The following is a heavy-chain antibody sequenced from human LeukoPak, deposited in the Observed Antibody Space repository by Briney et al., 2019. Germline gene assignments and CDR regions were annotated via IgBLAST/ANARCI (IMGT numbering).Heavy chain of an antibody. J-gene: IGHJ4*02. CDR2: ISAYNGNT. CDR1: GYTFTSYG. V-gene: IGHV1-18*01. D-gene: IGHD2-2*01. Sequence: SVKVSCKASGYTFTSYGISWVRQAPGQGLEWMGWISAYNGNTNYAQKLQGRVTMTTDTSTSTAYMELRSLRSDDTAVYYCARDLGYCSSTSCYGSDYWGQGTLVTVSS. CDR3: ARDLGYCSSTSCYGSDY.